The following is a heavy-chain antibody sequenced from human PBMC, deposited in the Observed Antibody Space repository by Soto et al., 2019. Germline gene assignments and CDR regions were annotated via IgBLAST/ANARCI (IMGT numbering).Heavy chain of an antibody. CDR3: ARDRGYSYGYGMDV. CDR1: GSTSTSIV. D-gene: IGHD5-12*01. V-gene: IGHV1-3*01. J-gene: IGHJ6*02. CDR2: INADNGNT. Sequence: QVQLVQSGAEVKKPGASVRVSCKVSGSTSTSIVMHWLRRAPDQGLKWMGWINADNGNTKYSQKSQGRVTITRDTSASTAYMELSSLRSEDTAVYYCARDRGYSYGYGMDVWGQGTTVTVSS.